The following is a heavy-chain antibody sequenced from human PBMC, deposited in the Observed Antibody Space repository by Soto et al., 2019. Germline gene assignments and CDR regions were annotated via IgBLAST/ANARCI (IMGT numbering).Heavy chain of an antibody. CDR1: GGSFSGYY. J-gene: IGHJ4*02. D-gene: IGHD6-13*01. CDR2: INHSGST. Sequence: QVQLQQWGAGLLKPSETLSLTCAVYGGSFSGYYWSWIRQPPGKGLEWIGEINHSGSTNYNPSLKSRVTISVDPSKNQFSLKLSSVTAADTAVYYCARGDAAGPFNWGQGTLVTVSS. V-gene: IGHV4-34*01. CDR3: ARGDAAGPFN.